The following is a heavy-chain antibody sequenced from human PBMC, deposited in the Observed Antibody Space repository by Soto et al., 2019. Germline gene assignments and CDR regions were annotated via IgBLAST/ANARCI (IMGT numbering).Heavy chain of an antibody. Sequence: ASETLSLTCAVYGGSFSGYYWSWIRQPPGKGLEWIGEINHSGSTNYNPSLKSRVTISVDTSKNQFSLKLSSVTAADTAVYYCARGHFRRDYDFWSGYYYYGMDVWGQGTTVTVSS. CDR3: ARGHFRRDYDFWSGYYYYGMDV. V-gene: IGHV4-34*01. J-gene: IGHJ6*02. CDR1: GGSFSGYY. D-gene: IGHD3-3*01. CDR2: INHSGST.